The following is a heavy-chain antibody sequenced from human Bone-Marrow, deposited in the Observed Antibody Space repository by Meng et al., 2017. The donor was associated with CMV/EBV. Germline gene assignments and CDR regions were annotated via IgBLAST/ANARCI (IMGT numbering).Heavy chain of an antibody. D-gene: IGHD3-3*01. Sequence: LKISCAASGFTFSSYEMNWVRQAPGKGLEWVSYISSSGSTIYYADSVKGRFTISRDNAKNSLYLQMNSLRAEDTAVYYCAREGYDFWSGYHFLGYWGQGTLVTVSS. J-gene: IGHJ4*02. CDR3: AREGYDFWSGYHFLGY. CDR2: ISSSGSTI. V-gene: IGHV3-48*03. CDR1: GFTFSSYE.